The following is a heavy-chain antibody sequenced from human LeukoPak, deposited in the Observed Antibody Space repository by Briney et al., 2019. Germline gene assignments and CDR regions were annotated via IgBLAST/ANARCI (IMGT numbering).Heavy chain of an antibody. Sequence: SGGSLRLSCTASGFTFADHPMTWFRQAPGKGLEWVGFIRGKHYDGTTEYAASVKGRLTISRDDSKSVAYLQMNSLKTEDTAVYYCTRGNWNPGYWGQGTLVTVSS. V-gene: IGHV3-49*03. CDR3: TRGNWNPGY. J-gene: IGHJ4*02. CDR2: IRGKHYDGTT. D-gene: IGHD1-20*01. CDR1: GFTFADHP.